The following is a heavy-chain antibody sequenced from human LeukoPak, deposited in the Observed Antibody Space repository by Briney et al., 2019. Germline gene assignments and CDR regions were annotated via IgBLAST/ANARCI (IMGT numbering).Heavy chain of an antibody. CDR1: GGTFSSYA. Sequence: SVKVSCTASGGTFSSYAISWVRQAPGQGLEWMGRIIPILGIANYAQKFQGRVTITADKSTSTAYMELSSLRSEDTAVYYCARQTDYDYSNYHFDYWGQGTLVTVSS. D-gene: IGHD4-11*01. V-gene: IGHV1-69*04. J-gene: IGHJ4*02. CDR2: IIPILGIA. CDR3: ARQTDYDYSNYHFDY.